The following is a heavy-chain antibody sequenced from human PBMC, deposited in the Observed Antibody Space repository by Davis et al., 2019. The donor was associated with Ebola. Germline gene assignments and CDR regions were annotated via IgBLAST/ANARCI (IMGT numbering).Heavy chain of an antibody. J-gene: IGHJ2*01. CDR1: GYSFSNYW. Sequence: GGSLRLSCTGSGYSFSNYWVGWVRQLPGKGLEWMGIIYPGDSDTRYSPSFQGQVTISADKSISTAYLQWSSLEASDTALYYCARGYWHFDLWGRGALVTVSS. V-gene: IGHV5-51*01. CDR2: IYPGDSDT. CDR3: ARGYWHFDL.